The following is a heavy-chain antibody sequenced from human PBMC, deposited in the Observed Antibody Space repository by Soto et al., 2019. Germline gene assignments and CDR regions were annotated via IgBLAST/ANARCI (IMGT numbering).Heavy chain of an antibody. CDR1: GFNFRDYY. D-gene: IGHD4-17*01. CDR3: ARETTVTKPDDN. J-gene: IGHJ4*02. V-gene: IGHV3-11*06. Sequence: QVQLVVSGGGLVKPGGSLRLSCAASGFNFRDYYMSWFRQAPGKGLEWVSYVSGSDTYTNYADSVKGRFTVFRDNTKNSGYLQMDSLRDEDTAVYYCARETTVTKPDDNWGQGTLVTVSS. CDR2: VSGSDTYT.